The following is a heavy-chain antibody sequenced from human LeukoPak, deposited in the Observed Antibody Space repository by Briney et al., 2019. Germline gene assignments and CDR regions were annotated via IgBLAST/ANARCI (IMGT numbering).Heavy chain of an antibody. CDR2: ISSSSSYI. D-gene: IGHD6-6*01. J-gene: IGHJ3*02. CDR3: ARGQYSSSSSVSAFDI. V-gene: IGHV3-21*01. CDR1: GFTFSSYS. Sequence: GGSLRLSCAASGFTFSSYSMNWVRQAPGKGLEWVSSISSSSSYIYYADSVKGRFTISRDNAKNSLYLQMNSLRAEDTAVYYCARGQYSSSSSVSAFDIWGQGTMVTVSS.